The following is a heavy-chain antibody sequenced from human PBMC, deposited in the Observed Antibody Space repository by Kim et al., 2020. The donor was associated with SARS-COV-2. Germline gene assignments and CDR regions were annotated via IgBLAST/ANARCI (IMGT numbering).Heavy chain of an antibody. Sequence: GGSLRLSCAASGFSFRDSWMSWVRQVLGKGLEWVANIRQDGSDKYYVDSVRGRFTISRDNAKNSLYLQMNSLRAEDTAVYYCARDTHYAFDIGGQGTMGT. V-gene: IGHV3-7*01. CDR3: ARDTHYAFDI. CDR1: GFSFRDSW. J-gene: IGHJ3*02. CDR2: IRQDGSDK.